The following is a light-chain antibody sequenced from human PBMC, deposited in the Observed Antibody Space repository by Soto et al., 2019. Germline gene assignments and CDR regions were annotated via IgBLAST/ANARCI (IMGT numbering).Light chain of an antibody. J-gene: IGLJ1*01. V-gene: IGLV2-23*01. Sequence: QSVLTQPASVSGSPGQSITISCTGNSSDVGNYNLVSWYQQHPCKAPKLMIYEGSKRLSGVSNRFSGSKSGNTASLTISILQAEDDADYYCCSYAGSSTYVVGTGTKVTVL. CDR1: SSDVGNYNL. CDR2: EGS. CDR3: CSYAGSSTYV.